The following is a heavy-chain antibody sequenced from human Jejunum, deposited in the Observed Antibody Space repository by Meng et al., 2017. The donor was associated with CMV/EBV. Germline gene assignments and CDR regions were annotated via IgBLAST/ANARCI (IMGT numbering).Heavy chain of an antibody. CDR3: TRHSIVVVPAAGFDP. Sequence: TLSDYTIHWVRQAAGKGLEWVGRIRSKTYSSATAYAESVKGRFIISRDDSKNTAYLQMNSLKTEDTAVYYCTRHSIVVVPAAGFDPWGQGTLVTVSS. CDR1: TLSDYT. J-gene: IGHJ5*02. D-gene: IGHD2-2*01. CDR2: IRSKTYSSAT. V-gene: IGHV3-73*01.